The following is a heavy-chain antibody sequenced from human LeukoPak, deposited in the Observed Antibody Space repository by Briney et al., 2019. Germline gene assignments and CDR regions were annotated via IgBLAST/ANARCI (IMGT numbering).Heavy chain of an antibody. J-gene: IGHJ4*02. Sequence: GGSLRLSCAASGFTFSSYAMRWVRQAPGEGLEWVSAISGSGGSTYYADSVKGRFTISRDNSKNTLYLQMNSLRAEDTAVYYCAKDASINYDFWSGYYTGIWLFDYWGQGTLVTVSS. CDR1: GFTFSSYA. D-gene: IGHD3-3*01. CDR2: ISGSGGST. CDR3: AKDASINYDFWSGYYTGIWLFDY. V-gene: IGHV3-23*01.